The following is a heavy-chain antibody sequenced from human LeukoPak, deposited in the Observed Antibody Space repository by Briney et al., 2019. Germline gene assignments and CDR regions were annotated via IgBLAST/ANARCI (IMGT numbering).Heavy chain of an antibody. CDR3: ARMTSYGSGFDP. V-gene: IGHV2-70*04. CDR2: SHWDDDK. D-gene: IGHD3-10*01. J-gene: IGHJ5*02. CDR1: GFSLSTTGMR. Sequence: SGPTLVNPTQTLTLTCTFSGFSLSTTGMRVSWIRQPPGKALEWLARSHWDDDKFYSTSLKTRLTISKDTSKNQVVLTMTNMDPVDTATYYCARMTSYGSGFDPWGQGTLVTVSS.